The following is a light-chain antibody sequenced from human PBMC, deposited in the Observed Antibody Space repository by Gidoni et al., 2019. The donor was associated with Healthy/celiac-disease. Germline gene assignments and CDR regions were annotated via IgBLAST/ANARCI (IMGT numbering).Light chain of an antibody. CDR2: AAS. V-gene: IGKV1-33*01. CDR1: QDISNY. Sequence: DIQMTQSPSSLSASVVDRVTITCQASQDISNYLNWYQQKPGKAPKLLIYAASNLETGVPSRFSGSGSGTDFTFTISSLQPEDIATYYCQHYDNLPYTFXXXTKLEIK. J-gene: IGKJ2*01. CDR3: QHYDNLPYT.